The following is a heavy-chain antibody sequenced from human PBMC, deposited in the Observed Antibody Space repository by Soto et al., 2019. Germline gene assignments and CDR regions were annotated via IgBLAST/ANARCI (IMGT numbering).Heavy chain of an antibody. CDR1: GFTVSNSY. Sequence: EVQVVESGGGLVQSGGSLTLSCAASGFTVSNSYMSWVRQAPGKGLEWVSAIYSGGSTYYADSVKGRFTISRDNSXXTLSLQMNSLRAEDTAVYFCARCDGSATYCFFFAYWGQGTPVTVSS. V-gene: IGHV3-66*01. CDR3: ARCDGSATYCFFFAY. D-gene: IGHD3-10*01. J-gene: IGHJ4*02. CDR2: IYSGGST.